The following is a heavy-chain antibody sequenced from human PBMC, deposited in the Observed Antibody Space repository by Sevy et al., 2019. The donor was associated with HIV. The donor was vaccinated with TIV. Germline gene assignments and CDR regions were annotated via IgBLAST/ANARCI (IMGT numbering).Heavy chain of an antibody. CDR3: ARRRSREKGPDP. CDR1: GGSISSSSYY. CDR2: IYYSGST. J-gene: IGHJ5*02. D-gene: IGHD4-17*01. Sequence: SETLSLTRTVSGGSISSSSYYWGWIRQPPGKGLEWIGSIYYSGSTYYNPSLKSRVTISVDTSKNQFSLKLSSVTAADTAVYYCARRRSREKGPDPWGQGTLVTVSS. V-gene: IGHV4-39*01.